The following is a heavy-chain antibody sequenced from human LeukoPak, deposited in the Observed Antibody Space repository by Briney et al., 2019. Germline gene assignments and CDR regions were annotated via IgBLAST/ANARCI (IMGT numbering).Heavy chain of an antibody. D-gene: IGHD2-2*01. CDR3: ARGDPYQLLLGNWFDP. CDR1: GGTFSSYA. V-gene: IGHV1-69*05. CDR2: IIPIFGTA. Sequence: ASVKVSCKASGGTFSSYAISRVRQAPGQGLEWMGGIIPIFGTANYAQKFQGRVTITTDESTSTAYMELSSLRSEDTAVYSCARGDPYQLLLGNWFDPWGQGTLVTVSS. J-gene: IGHJ5*02.